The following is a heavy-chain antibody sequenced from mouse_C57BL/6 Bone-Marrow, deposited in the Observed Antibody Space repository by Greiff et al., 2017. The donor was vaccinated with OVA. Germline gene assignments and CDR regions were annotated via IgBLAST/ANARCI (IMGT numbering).Heavy chain of an antibody. CDR2: ISDGGSYT. D-gene: IGHD2-3*01. V-gene: IGHV5-4*01. CDR1: GFTFSSYA. CDR3: ARDRWLLPLYAMDY. Sequence: EVQLVESGGGLVKPGGSLKLSCAASGFTFSSYAMSWVRQTPEKRLEWVATISDGGSYTYYPDNVKGRFTISRDNAKNNLYLQMSHLKSEDTAMYYCARDRWLLPLYAMDYWGQGTSVTVSS. J-gene: IGHJ4*01.